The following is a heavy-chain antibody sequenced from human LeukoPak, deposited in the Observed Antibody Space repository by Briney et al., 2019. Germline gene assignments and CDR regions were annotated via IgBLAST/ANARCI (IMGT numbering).Heavy chain of an antibody. Sequence: ASVKVSCKASGYTFTGHYMHWVRQAPGQGLEWMGWINPNSGGTNYAQKFQGRVTMTRDTSISTAYMELSRLRSDDTAVYYCARYYYHWGSSGYYPVYYWGQGTLVTVSS. CDR2: INPNSGGT. CDR3: ARYYYHWGSSGYYPVYY. V-gene: IGHV1-2*02. D-gene: IGHD3-22*01. CDR1: GYTFTGHY. J-gene: IGHJ4*02.